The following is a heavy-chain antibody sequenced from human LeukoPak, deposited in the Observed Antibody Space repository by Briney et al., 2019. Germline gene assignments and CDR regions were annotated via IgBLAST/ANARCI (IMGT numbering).Heavy chain of an antibody. CDR2: MNPNSGNT. V-gene: IGHV1-8*03. D-gene: IGHD5-18*01. Sequence: ASVKVSCKASGYTFTSYDINWVRQATGQGLGWMGWMNPNSGNTGYAQKFQGRVTITRNTSISTAYMELSSLRSEDTAVYHCARGTGEGYTYGRYYFDYWGQGTLVTVSS. CDR3: ARGTGEGYTYGRYYFDY. CDR1: GYTFTSYD. J-gene: IGHJ4*02.